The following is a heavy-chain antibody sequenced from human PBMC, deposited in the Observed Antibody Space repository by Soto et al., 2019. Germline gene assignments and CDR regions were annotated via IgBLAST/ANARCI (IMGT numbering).Heavy chain of an antibody. CDR1: GYTFTTHY. Sequence: ASVKVSCKASGYTFTTHYIHWVRQAPGQGLEWTGVINPSDGGTSYAQNFQGRVTMTRDTSTSTVYMELSSLRSEDTAVYYCAREMAYFDYWGQGTLVTVSS. CDR2: INPSDGGT. V-gene: IGHV1-46*01. J-gene: IGHJ4*02. CDR3: AREMAYFDY.